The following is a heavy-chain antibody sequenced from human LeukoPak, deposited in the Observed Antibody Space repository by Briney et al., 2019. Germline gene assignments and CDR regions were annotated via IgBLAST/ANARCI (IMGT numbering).Heavy chain of an antibody. J-gene: IGHJ4*02. CDR2: INPSGGST. Sequence: ASVKVSCKASGYTFTSYYMHWVRQAPGQGLEWMGIINPSGGSTSYAQKFQGRVTMTRDTSTSTVYMELSSLRSEDTAVYYCARGVAVTTRLGCFDYWGQGTLVTVSS. V-gene: IGHV1-46*01. D-gene: IGHD4-17*01. CDR3: ARGVAVTTRLGCFDY. CDR1: GYTFTSYY.